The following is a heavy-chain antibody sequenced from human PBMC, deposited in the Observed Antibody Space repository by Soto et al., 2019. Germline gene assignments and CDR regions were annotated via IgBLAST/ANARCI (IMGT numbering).Heavy chain of an antibody. CDR1: GYTFTGYY. D-gene: IGHD6-19*01. V-gene: IGHV1-2*04. Sequence: QVQLVQSGAEVKKPGASVKVSCKASGYTFTGYYMHWVRQAPGQGLEWMGWINPNSGGTNYAQKFQGWVTMTRDTSISTAYMELSRLRSDDPAVYYCARDVSSGWYGGFDPWGQGTLVTVSS. CDR2: INPNSGGT. J-gene: IGHJ5*02. CDR3: ARDVSSGWYGGFDP.